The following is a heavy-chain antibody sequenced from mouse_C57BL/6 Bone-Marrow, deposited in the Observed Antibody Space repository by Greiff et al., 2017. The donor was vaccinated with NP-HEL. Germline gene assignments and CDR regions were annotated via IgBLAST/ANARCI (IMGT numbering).Heavy chain of an antibody. CDR3: ARGKGAY. J-gene: IGHJ3*01. Sequence: EVHLVESGGGLVKPGGSLKLSCAASGFTFSSYAMSWVRQTPEKRLEWVATISDGGSYTYYPDNVKGRCTISRDNAKNNLYLQMSHLKSEDTAMYYCARGKGAYWGQGTLVTVSA. CDR1: GFTFSSYA. V-gene: IGHV5-4*01. CDR2: ISDGGSYT.